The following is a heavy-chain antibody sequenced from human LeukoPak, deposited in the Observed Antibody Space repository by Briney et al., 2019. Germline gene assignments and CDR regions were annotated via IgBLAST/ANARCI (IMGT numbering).Heavy chain of an antibody. D-gene: IGHD4-17*01. Sequence: PSETLSLTCAVSGGSISSYYWSWIRQPAGKGLEWIGRIYTSGSTNYNPSLKSRVTMSVDTSKNQFSLKLSSVTAADTAVYYCARDRRPVTTWGWWFDPWGQGTLVTVSS. V-gene: IGHV4-4*07. CDR2: IYTSGST. CDR1: GGSISSYY. J-gene: IGHJ5*02. CDR3: ARDRRPVTTWGWWFDP.